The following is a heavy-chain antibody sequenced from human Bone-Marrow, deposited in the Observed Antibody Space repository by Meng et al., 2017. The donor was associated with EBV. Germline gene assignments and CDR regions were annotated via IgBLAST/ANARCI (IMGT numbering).Heavy chain of an antibody. CDR2: IPSDASHNK. Sequence: QGQLVESGGGGVQPGGTLRLSCAASGFIFSGYGFHWVRQAPGKGPEWVAIIPSDASHNKYYADSVKGRFTISRDNSKNTLYLQMNSLKIEDTAVYYCAKDLSGRFDPWGQGTLVTVSS. V-gene: IGHV3-30*18. CDR3: AKDLSGRFDP. J-gene: IGHJ5*02. D-gene: IGHD1-14*01. CDR1: GFIFSGYG.